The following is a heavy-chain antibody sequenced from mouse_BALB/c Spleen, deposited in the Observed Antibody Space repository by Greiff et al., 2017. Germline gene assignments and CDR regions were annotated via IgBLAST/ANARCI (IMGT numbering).Heavy chain of an antibody. CDR3: ARRDYGSSSFAY. CDR1: GFTFSSYA. V-gene: IGHV5-6-5*01. CDR2: ISSGGST. J-gene: IGHJ3*01. D-gene: IGHD1-1*01. Sequence: EVMLVESGGGLVKPGGSLKLSCAASGFTFSSYAMSWVRQTPEKRLEWVASISSGGSTYYPDSVKGRFTISRDNARNILYLQMSSLRSEDTAMYYCARRDYGSSSFAYWGQGTLVTVSA.